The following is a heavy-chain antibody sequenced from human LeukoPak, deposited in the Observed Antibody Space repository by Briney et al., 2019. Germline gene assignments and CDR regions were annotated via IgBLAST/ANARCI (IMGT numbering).Heavy chain of an antibody. D-gene: IGHD3-16*01. CDR2: INPNSGGT. CDR1: GYTFTGYY. J-gene: IGHJ6*03. Sequence: GASVKVSCKASGYTFTGYYMHWVRQAPGQGLEWMGWINPNSGGTNYAQKFQGRVTMTRDTSISTAYMELSRLRSDDTAVYYCASRVLWEWPTLYYYYYMDVWGKGTTVTVSS. V-gene: IGHV1-2*02. CDR3: ASRVLWEWPTLYYYYYMDV.